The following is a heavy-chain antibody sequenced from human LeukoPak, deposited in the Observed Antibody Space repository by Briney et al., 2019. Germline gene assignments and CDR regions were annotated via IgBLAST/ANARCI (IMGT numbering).Heavy chain of an antibody. CDR3: ARGLFGYCSSTSCYRWFDP. D-gene: IGHD2-2*03. V-gene: IGHV4-30-4*08. J-gene: IGHJ5*02. CDR1: GGSIGSGDYY. CDR2: IYYSGST. Sequence: SETLSLTCTVSGGSIGSGDYYWSWIRQPPGKGLKWIGYIYYSGSTYYNPSLKSRITISVNTSKSQFSLKLSSVTAADTAVYYCARGLFGYCSSTSCYRWFDPWGQGTLVTVSS.